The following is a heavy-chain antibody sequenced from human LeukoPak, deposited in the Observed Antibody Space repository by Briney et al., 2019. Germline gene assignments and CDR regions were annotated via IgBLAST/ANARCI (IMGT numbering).Heavy chain of an antibody. CDR3: SRSDYGSGPRTL. CDR2: ISSSSTYI. Sequence: GGSLRLSCAASGFTFSSYSMNCVRQAAGKGLEGVSSISSSSTYIYYADSVKGRFTISRDHDKNSLYLKMNSVRAEDSAVYHCSRSDYGSGPRTLWGQGTPVTVSS. V-gene: IGHV3-21*01. D-gene: IGHD3-10*01. J-gene: IGHJ4*02. CDR1: GFTFSSYS.